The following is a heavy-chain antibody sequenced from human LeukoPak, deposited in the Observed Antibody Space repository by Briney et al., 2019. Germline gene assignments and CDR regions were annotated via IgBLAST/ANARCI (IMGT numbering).Heavy chain of an antibody. D-gene: IGHD3-9*01. CDR2: IHTSGST. CDR3: ARALSYYDILTGYYYYFDY. CDR1: GGSISSYY. V-gene: IGHV4-4*07. J-gene: IGHJ4*02. Sequence: PSETLSLTCTVSGGSISSYYWSWIRQPAGMGLEWIGRIHTSGSTNYNPSLKSRVTMSVDTSKNQFSLKLSSVTAADTAVYYCARALSYYDILTGYYYYFDYWGQGTLVTVSS.